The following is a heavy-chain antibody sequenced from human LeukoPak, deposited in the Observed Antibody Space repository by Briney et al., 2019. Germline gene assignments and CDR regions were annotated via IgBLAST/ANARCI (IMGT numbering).Heavy chain of an antibody. Sequence: SETLSLTCTVSGGSIGSYYWSWIRQPAGKGLEWIGHVYASGTTNYNPSLKSRVTMSVDTFKSQFSLKLRSMTAADTAVYYCARLYYDILTGYSNFDYWGQGTLVTVSS. CDR3: ARLYYDILTGYSNFDY. CDR1: GGSIGSYY. J-gene: IGHJ4*02. V-gene: IGHV4-4*07. CDR2: VYASGTT. D-gene: IGHD3-9*01.